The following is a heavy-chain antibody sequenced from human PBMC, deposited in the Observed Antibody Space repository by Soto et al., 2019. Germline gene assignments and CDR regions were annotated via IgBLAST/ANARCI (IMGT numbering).Heavy chain of an antibody. V-gene: IGHV1-69*06. D-gene: IGHD2-2*01. J-gene: IGHJ6*02. CDR3: ARASTLTVHCGSVSCPRMDV. Sequence: QVQLVQSGAEVKKPGSPVKVSCKASGGTFSSYAISWVRQAPGQGLEWMGGLLPIFGTANYARKFQGRVTTTADRSTSTAYMELSTLRSEDTAVYYCARASTLTVHCGSVSCPRMDVWGQGTTVTVSS. CDR1: GGTFSSYA. CDR2: LLPIFGTA.